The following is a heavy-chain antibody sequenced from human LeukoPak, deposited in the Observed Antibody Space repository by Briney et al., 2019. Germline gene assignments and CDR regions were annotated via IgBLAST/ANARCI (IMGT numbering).Heavy chain of an antibody. CDR2: IYYSGST. D-gene: IGHD3-9*01. CDR1: GGSISSYY. J-gene: IGHJ4*02. CDR3: ARNNYDILTGGAKVLRFDY. V-gene: IGHV4-59*12. Sequence: SETLSLTCTVSGGSISSYYWSWIRRPPGKGLEWIGYIYYSGSTNYNPSLKSRVTISVDTSKNQFSLKLSSVTAADTAVYYCARNNYDILTGGAKVLRFDYWGQGTLVTVSS.